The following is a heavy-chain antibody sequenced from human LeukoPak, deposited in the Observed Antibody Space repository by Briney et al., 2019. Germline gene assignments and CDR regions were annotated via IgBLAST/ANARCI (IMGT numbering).Heavy chain of an antibody. CDR3: ARETTVTPFDY. Sequence: GASVKVSCKASGYTFTSYYMHWVRQAPGQGLEWMGIINPSGGSTSYAQKFQGRVIMTRDMSTSTVYMELSSLRSEDTAVYYCARETTVTPFDYWGQGTLVTVSS. V-gene: IGHV1-46*01. J-gene: IGHJ4*02. D-gene: IGHD4-17*01. CDR1: GYTFTSYY. CDR2: INPSGGST.